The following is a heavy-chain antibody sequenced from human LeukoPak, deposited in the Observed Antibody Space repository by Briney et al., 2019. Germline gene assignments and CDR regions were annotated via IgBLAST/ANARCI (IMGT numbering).Heavy chain of an antibody. CDR2: IKKDGSEK. CDR1: GFTFSSYW. D-gene: IGHD3-22*01. Sequence: GGSLRLSCAASGFTFSSYWMSWVRQAPGKGLEWVANIKKDGSEKYYVDSVKGRFTISRDNAKNSLYLQMNSLRVEDTAVYYCARDGRWINYYDGSSPVWGQGTLVTVSS. J-gene: IGHJ4*02. V-gene: IGHV3-7*01. CDR3: ARDGRWINYYDGSSPV.